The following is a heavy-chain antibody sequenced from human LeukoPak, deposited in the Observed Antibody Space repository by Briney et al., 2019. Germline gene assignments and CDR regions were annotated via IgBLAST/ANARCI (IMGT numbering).Heavy chain of an antibody. CDR1: GGTFSSYA. V-gene: IGHV1-69*04. CDR2: IIPILGIA. D-gene: IGHD4-17*01. CDR3: ARVGQERLQDYGDYSY. J-gene: IGHJ4*02. Sequence: EASVKVSCKASGGTFSSYAISWVRQAPGQGLEWMGRIIPILGIANYAQKLQGRVTITADKSTSTAYMELSSLRSEDTAVYYCARVGQERLQDYGDYSYWGQGTLVTVSS.